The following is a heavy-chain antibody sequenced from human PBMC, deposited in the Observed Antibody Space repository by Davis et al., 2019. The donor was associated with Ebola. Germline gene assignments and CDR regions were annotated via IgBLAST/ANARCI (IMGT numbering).Heavy chain of an antibody. Sequence: GESLKISCAASGFMFGTYGMHWVRQAPGKGLEWVAIISYDGNNEEYADSVKGRFTISRDNSKNTLYLQMNSLRPEDTALYYCARDPGILRLVGDYYFDYWGQGTLVTVSS. CDR3: ARDPGILRLVGDYYFDY. D-gene: IGHD3-10*01. J-gene: IGHJ4*02. CDR2: ISYDGNNE. CDR1: GFMFGTYG. V-gene: IGHV3-30*19.